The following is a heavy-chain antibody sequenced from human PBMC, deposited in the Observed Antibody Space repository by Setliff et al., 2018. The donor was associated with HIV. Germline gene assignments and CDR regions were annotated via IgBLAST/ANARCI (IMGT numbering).Heavy chain of an antibody. CDR2: IYHSGGT. Sequence: LSLTCAVSGGSISRSNWWSWVRQPPGKGLEWIGEIYHSGGTNYNPSLKSRVTISLDKSKNHFSLELRSVTAADTAVYYCARVITMVWTTFDPWGQGTLVTVSS. D-gene: IGHD3-10*01. V-gene: IGHV4-4*02. CDR1: GGSISRSNW. CDR3: ARVITMVWTTFDP. J-gene: IGHJ5*02.